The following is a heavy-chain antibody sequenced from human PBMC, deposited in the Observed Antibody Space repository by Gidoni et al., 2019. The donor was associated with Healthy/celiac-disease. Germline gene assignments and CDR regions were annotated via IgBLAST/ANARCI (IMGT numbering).Heavy chain of an antibody. Sequence: EVQLVESGGGLVKPGGSLRLSCAASGFTFSNAWMSWVRQAPGKGLEWVGRIKSKTDGGTTDYAAPVKGRFTISRDDSKNTLYLQMNSLKTEDTAVYYCTTYSSSWYNWFDPWGQGTLVTVSS. CDR2: IKSKTDGGTT. CDR3: TTYSSSWYNWFDP. J-gene: IGHJ5*02. V-gene: IGHV3-15*01. D-gene: IGHD6-13*01. CDR1: GFTFSNAW.